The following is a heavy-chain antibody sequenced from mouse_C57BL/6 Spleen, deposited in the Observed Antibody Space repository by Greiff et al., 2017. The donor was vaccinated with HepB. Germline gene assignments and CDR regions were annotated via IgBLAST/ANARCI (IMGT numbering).Heavy chain of an antibody. CDR1: GYTFTDYE. CDR2: IDPETGGT. J-gene: IGHJ3*01. Sequence: LVESGAELVRPGASVTLSCKASGYTFTDYEMHWVKQTPVHGLEWIGAIDPETGGTAYNQKFKGKAILTADKSSSTAYMELRSLTSEDSAVDYYSRSRFHGSGYKWFAYWGQGTLVTVSA. CDR3: SRSRFHGSGYKWFAY. D-gene: IGHD1-1*01. V-gene: IGHV1-15*01.